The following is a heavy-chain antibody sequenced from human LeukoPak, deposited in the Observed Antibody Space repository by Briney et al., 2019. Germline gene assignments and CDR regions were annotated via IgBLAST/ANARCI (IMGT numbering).Heavy chain of an antibody. V-gene: IGHV4-39*01. CDR1: GGSLSTSSYY. Sequence: SETLSLTCTVSGGSLSTSSYYWGWIRQPPGKGLEWIGSIYYSGSTYFNPPLKNRLTISVDTSKNQFSLRLYSVTAADTAVYYCARLIGMATSYFDYWGQGTLVTVSS. CDR3: ARLIGMATSYFDY. CDR2: IYYSGST. J-gene: IGHJ4*02. D-gene: IGHD5-24*01.